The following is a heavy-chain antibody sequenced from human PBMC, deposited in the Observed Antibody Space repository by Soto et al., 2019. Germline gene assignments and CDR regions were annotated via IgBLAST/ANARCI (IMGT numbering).Heavy chain of an antibody. CDR1: GFTFSTYW. CDR2: IKEDGSEK. V-gene: IGHV3-7*01. J-gene: IGHJ6*02. Sequence: GGSLRLCCAASGFTFSTYWMSWFRQAPGKGLEWVANIKEDGSEKYYVDSVEGRFTISRDNAKNSLYLQMTSLRAEDTALYYCARGWGYFDSSGFPYLYAMDVWGQGTTVTVSS. D-gene: IGHD3-22*01. CDR3: ARGWGYFDSSGFPYLYAMDV.